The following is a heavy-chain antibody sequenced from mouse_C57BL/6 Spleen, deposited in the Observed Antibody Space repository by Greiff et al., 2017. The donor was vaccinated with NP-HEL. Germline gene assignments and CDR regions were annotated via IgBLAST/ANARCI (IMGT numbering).Heavy chain of an antibody. Sequence: EVQLMESGGGLVQPGGSMKLSCVASGFTFSNYWMNWVRQSPEKGLEWVAQIRLKSDNYATHYAESVKGRFTISSGDSKSSVYLQMNNLRAEDTGIYYCTRYDYDRYYFDYWGQGTTLTVSS. CDR3: TRYDYDRYYFDY. J-gene: IGHJ2*01. CDR2: IRLKSDNYAT. V-gene: IGHV6-3*01. CDR1: GFTFSNYW. D-gene: IGHD2-4*01.